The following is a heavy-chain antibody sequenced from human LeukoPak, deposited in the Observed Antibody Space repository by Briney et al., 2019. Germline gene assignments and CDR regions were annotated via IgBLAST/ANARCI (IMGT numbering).Heavy chain of an antibody. CDR1: GFTFSSYW. CDR3: ASRRYCSGGSCHYWYFDL. Sequence: GGSLRLSCAASGFTFSSYWMHWVRQAPGKGLVWVSRIHSDGSITRYADSVKGRFTISRDNAKNTLFLQMNSLRAEDTAVYYCASRRYCSGGSCHYWYFDLWGRGTLVSVSS. CDR2: IHSDGSIT. D-gene: IGHD2-15*01. J-gene: IGHJ2*01. V-gene: IGHV3-74*01.